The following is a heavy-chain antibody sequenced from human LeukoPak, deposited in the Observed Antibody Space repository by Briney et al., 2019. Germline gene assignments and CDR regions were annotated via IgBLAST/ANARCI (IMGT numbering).Heavy chain of an antibody. Sequence: SETLPLTCTVSGGSISSYYWSWIRQPAGKGLEWIGRIYTSGSTNYNPSLKSRVTMSVDTSKNQFSLKLSSVTAADTAVYYCARMEYSGNLGWAFDIWGQGTMVTVSS. D-gene: IGHD1-26*01. CDR1: GGSISSYY. V-gene: IGHV4-4*07. CDR2: IYTSGST. J-gene: IGHJ3*02. CDR3: ARMEYSGNLGWAFDI.